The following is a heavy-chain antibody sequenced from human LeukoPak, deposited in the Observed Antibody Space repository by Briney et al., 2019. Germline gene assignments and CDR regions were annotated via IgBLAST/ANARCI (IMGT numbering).Heavy chain of an antibody. D-gene: IGHD1-14*01. CDR1: GFTFISAW. Sequence: GGPLRLSCAASGFTFISAWMSWVRQAPGKGLEWVGRVKSKSNGATTDYAAPVKGRFTISRDDSKNTVYLQMNSLKTEDTAVYYCTTSRGRGNLVYWGQGTLVTVSS. CDR3: TTSRGRGNLVY. CDR2: VKSKSNGATT. V-gene: IGHV3-15*01. J-gene: IGHJ4*02.